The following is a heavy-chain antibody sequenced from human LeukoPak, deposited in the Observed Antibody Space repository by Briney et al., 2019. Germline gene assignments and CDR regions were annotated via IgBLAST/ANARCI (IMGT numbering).Heavy chain of an antibody. V-gene: IGHV4-31*03. CDR2: IYYSGST. D-gene: IGHD2-15*01. Sequence: SETLSLTCTVSGGSISSGGYYWSWIRQHPGKGLEWIGYIYYSGSTYYNPSLKSRVTISVDTSKNQFSLKLSSVTAADTAVYYCARLAAEKYYYYYMDVWGKGTTVTASS. J-gene: IGHJ6*03. CDR3: ARLAAEKYYYYYMDV. CDR1: GGSISSGGYY.